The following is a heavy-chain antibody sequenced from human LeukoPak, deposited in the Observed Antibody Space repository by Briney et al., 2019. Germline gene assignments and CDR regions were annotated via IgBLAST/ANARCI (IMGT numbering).Heavy chain of an antibody. CDR1: GYTFINHA. CDR2: SNIGNGNT. Sequence: GASVKVSCKASGYTFINHAIHWVRQAPGQRLEWMGWSNIGNGNTKYSQNFQGRLTISRDTSATTAYMDLSSLRSEDTAVFYCARRLGRSFDYWGQGTLVTVSS. D-gene: IGHD2-21*01. J-gene: IGHJ4*02. V-gene: IGHV1-3*04. CDR3: ARRLGRSFDY.